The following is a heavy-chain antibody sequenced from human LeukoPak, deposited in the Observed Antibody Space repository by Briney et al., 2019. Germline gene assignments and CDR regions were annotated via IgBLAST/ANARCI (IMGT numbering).Heavy chain of an antibody. CDR2: IIPMFGTA. CDR3: ARERQQLASPLYYYYYYMDV. Sequence: SVNVSCKASGGTFSNYTISWVRQAPGQGIEWMGRIIPMFGTANYAQKFQGRVTITADESTSTAYMELSSLRSEDTAVYYCARERQQLASPLYYYYYYMDVWGKGTTVTVSS. J-gene: IGHJ6*03. CDR1: GGTFSNYT. V-gene: IGHV1-69*13. D-gene: IGHD6-13*01.